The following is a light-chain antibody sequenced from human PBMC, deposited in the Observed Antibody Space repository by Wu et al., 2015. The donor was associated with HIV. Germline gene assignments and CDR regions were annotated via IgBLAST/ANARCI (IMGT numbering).Light chain of an antibody. J-gene: IGKJ2*03. CDR2: KAS. CDR3: QQYNTYSRNS. CDR1: QSISTY. Sequence: DIQMTQSPSTLSASVGDRVTITCRASQSISTYLAWYQQKPGKAPKLLIYKASSLQSGVPSRFSGSGSGTEFTLTISSLQPDDFATYYCQQYNTYSRNSFGQGTKLEIK. V-gene: IGKV1-5*03.